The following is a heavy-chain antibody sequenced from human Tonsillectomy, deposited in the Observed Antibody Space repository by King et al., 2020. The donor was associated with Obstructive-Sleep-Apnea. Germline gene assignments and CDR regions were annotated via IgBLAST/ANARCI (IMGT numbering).Heavy chain of an antibody. Sequence: VQLVQSGGGVVQPGRSLRLSCAASGFTFSRYGMHWVRQAPGKGLEWVAVISYDGSNKYYADSVKGRFTISRDNSKNTLYLQMNSLRAEDTAVYYCAKGRGPRPERSTPYHYYGMDVWGQGTTVTVSS. J-gene: IGHJ6*02. CDR3: AKGRGPRPERSTPYHYYGMDV. D-gene: IGHD5-24*01. CDR1: GFTFSRYG. CDR2: ISYDGSNK. V-gene: IGHV3-30*18.